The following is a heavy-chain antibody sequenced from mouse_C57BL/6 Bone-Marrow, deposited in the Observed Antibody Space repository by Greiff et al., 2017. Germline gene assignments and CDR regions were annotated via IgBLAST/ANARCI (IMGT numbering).Heavy chain of an antibody. J-gene: IGHJ2*01. CDR1: GYTFTNYW. Sequence: QVQLQQSGAELVRPGTSVKMSCKASGYTFTNYWIGWAKQRPGHGLEWIGDIYPGGGYTNYNEKFKGKATLTADQSSSTAYMQFSSLTSEDSAIYYCARKGLYGNLYYFDYWGQGTTLTVSS. CDR2: IYPGGGYT. CDR3: ARKGLYGNLYYFDY. D-gene: IGHD2-1*01. V-gene: IGHV1-63*01.